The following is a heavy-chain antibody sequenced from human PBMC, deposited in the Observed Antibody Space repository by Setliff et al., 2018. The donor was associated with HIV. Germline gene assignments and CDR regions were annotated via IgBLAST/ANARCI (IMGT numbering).Heavy chain of an antibody. V-gene: IGHV3-30*03. CDR2: ISYDGSNK. Sequence: GGSLRLSCAASGFAFDNYCMTWVRQAPGKGLEWVAVISYDGSNKYYADSVKGRFTISRDNSKNTLYLQMNSLRAEDTAVYYCARSVIGYYYYGMDVWGQGTLVTVSS. CDR3: ARSVIGYYYYGMDV. J-gene: IGHJ6*02. D-gene: IGHD3-10*01. CDR1: GFAFDNYC.